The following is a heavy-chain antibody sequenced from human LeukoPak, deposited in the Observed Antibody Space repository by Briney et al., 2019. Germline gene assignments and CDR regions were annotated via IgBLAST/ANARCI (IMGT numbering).Heavy chain of an antibody. Sequence: SETLSLTCAVYGGSFSGYYWSWIRQPPGKGLEWIGEINHSGSTNYNPSLKSRVTISVDTSKNQFSLKLSSVTAADTAVYYCARGPGVWFGRGHGMDVWGKGTTVTVSS. J-gene: IGHJ6*04. CDR1: GGSFSGYY. D-gene: IGHD3-10*01. CDR2: INHSGST. V-gene: IGHV4-34*01. CDR3: ARGPGVWFGRGHGMDV.